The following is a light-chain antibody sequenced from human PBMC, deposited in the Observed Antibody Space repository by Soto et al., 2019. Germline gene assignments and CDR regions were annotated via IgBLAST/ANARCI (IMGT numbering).Light chain of an antibody. CDR2: DVS. V-gene: IGLV2-14*01. CDR3: SSYTSSSTLA. CDR1: SSDVGGYNY. Sequence: QSALTQPASVSGSPGQSITISCTGTSSDVGGYNYVSWYQQHPGKAPKLMIYDVSNRPSGVSNRFSGSKSGNTASLTISGLQAEDVADYYCSSYTSSSTLAFGGGTKLTFL. J-gene: IGLJ2*01.